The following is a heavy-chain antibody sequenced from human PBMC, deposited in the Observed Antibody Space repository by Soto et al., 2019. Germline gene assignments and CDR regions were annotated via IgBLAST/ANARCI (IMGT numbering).Heavy chain of an antibody. D-gene: IGHD6-19*01. CDR3: AHNSYNSGWSHFDY. V-gene: IGHV2-5*02. CDR2: IYWDDDK. J-gene: IGHJ4*02. CDR1: GFSLSTTGVA. Sequence: QITLKESGPTLVKPTQTLTLTCTFSGFSLSTTGVAVGWIRQPPGKALEWLAIIYWDDDKRYSPSLKTRLTINKDTSKNQVVLTMTNMDPEDTATYYCAHNSYNSGWSHFDYWGQGTLVTVSA.